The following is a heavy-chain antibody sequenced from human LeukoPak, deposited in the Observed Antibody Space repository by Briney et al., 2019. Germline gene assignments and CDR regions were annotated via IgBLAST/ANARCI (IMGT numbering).Heavy chain of an antibody. Sequence: PGGSLRLSCAASGFTFSDYPMNWVRQAPGKGLEWVSVITGSGDSSFYGDSVKGRFTISRDNYKNTLYLQMNSLRVEDTAVYYCAKDLEVLWFGDPTDASDIWGQGTMVTVAS. CDR1: GFTFSDYP. V-gene: IGHV3-23*01. D-gene: IGHD3-10*01. CDR3: AKDLEVLWFGDPTDASDI. J-gene: IGHJ3*02. CDR2: ITGSGDSS.